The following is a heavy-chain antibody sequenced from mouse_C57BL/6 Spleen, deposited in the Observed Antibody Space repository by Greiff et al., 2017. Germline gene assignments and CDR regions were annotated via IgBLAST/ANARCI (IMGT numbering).Heavy chain of an antibody. J-gene: IGHJ4*01. V-gene: IGHV14-2*01. D-gene: IGHD1-1*01. CDR3: ARGYGSSPYAMDY. CDR1: GFNIKDYY. CDR2: IDPEDGET. Sequence: VQLQQSGAELVKPGASVKLSCTASGFNIKDYYMHWVKQRTEQGLEWIGRIDPEDGETKYAPNFQGKATITADTSSNTAYLQLSSLTSEDTAVYDCARGYGSSPYAMDYWGQGTSVTVSS.